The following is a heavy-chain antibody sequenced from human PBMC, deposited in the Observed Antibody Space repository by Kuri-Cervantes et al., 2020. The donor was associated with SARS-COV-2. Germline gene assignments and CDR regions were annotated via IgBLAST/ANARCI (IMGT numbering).Heavy chain of an antibody. D-gene: IGHD6-6*01. Sequence: GESLKISCAASGFTFSSYWMSWVRQAPGKGLEWVANIKQDGSEKYYVDSVKGRFTISRDNAKNSLYLQMNSLRAEDTAVYYCASGDSSSSWNGYYYYGMDVWGQGTTVTVSS. J-gene: IGHJ6*02. CDR1: GFTFSSYW. V-gene: IGHV3-7*05. CDR2: IKQDGSEK. CDR3: ASGDSSSSWNGYYYYGMDV.